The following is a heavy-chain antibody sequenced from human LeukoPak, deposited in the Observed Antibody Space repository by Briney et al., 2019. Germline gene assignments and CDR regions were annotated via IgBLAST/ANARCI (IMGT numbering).Heavy chain of an antibody. D-gene: IGHD3-22*01. CDR3: AADPLYYYYDSSGYLGY. V-gene: IGHV1-69*05. J-gene: IGHJ4*02. CDR2: IIPIFGTA. Sequence: SVKVSCKASGSTFSSYAISWVRQAPGQGLEWMGGIIPIFGTANYAQKLQERVTITRDMSTSTAYMELSSLRSEDTAVYYCAADPLYYYYDSSGYLGYWGQGTLVTVSS. CDR1: GSTFSSYA.